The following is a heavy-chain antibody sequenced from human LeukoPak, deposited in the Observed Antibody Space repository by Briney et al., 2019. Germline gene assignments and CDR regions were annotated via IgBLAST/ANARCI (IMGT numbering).Heavy chain of an antibody. V-gene: IGHV3-30-3*01. CDR3: AKDAAVADDY. D-gene: IGHD6-19*01. CDR2: ISYDGSNK. CDR1: GFTFSSYA. Sequence: GGSLRLSCAASGFTFSSYAMHWVRQAPGKGLEWVAVISYDGSNKYYADSVKGRFTISRDNSKNTLYLQMNSLRAEDTAVYYCAKDAAVADDYWGQGTLVTVSS. J-gene: IGHJ4*02.